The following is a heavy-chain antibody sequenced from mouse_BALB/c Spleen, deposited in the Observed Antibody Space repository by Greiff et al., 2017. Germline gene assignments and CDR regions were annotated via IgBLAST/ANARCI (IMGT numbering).Heavy chain of an antibody. Sequence: QVQLQQSGAELVKPGASVKMSCKASGYTFTSYWMHWVKQRPGQGLEWIGVIDPSDSYTSYNQKFKGKATLTVDTSSSPAYMQLSSLTSEDSAVYYCTRSYGSSPGAMDYWGQGTSVTVSS. D-gene: IGHD1-1*01. CDR3: TRSYGSSPGAMDY. CDR2: IDPSDSYT. V-gene: IGHV1S127*01. J-gene: IGHJ4*01. CDR1: GYTFTSYW.